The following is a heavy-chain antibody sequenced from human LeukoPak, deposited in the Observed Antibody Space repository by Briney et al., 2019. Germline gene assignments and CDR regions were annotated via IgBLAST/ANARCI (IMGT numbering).Heavy chain of an antibody. Sequence: ASVKVSCKASGYTFTGYYMHWVRQAPGQGLEWMGWINPNSGGTNYAQKFQGRVTMTRDTSISTAYMELSRLRSDDTAVYYCARDWYHYDSSGVFDPWGQGTLVTVSS. J-gene: IGHJ5*02. CDR2: INPNSGGT. CDR3: ARDWYHYDSSGVFDP. D-gene: IGHD3-22*01. V-gene: IGHV1-2*02. CDR1: GYTFTGYY.